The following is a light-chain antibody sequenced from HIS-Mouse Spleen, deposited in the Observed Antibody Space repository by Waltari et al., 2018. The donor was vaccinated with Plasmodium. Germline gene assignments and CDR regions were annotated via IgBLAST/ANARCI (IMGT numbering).Light chain of an antibody. CDR1: SSDVGSYNL. CDR3: CSYAGSSTFVV. CDR2: EGS. V-gene: IGLV2-23*03. J-gene: IGLJ2*01. Sequence: QSALTQPASVSGSPGQSITISCTGTSSDVGSYNLVSWYQQHPGKAPKLMLYEGSKRPSGVSNRFSGCKSGNTASLTIAGLQAEDEADYYCCSYAGSSTFVVFGGGTKLTVL.